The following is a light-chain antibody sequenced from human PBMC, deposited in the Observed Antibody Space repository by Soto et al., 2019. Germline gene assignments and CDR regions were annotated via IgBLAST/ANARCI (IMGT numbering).Light chain of an antibody. CDR2: KVS. CDR1: ESLLYSDGNIY. V-gene: IGKV2-30*01. J-gene: IGKJ5*01. CDR3: MQSTQLPPT. Sequence: DVVMTQSPLSLPVTLGQPSSVSCRSSESLLYSDGNIYLNWFHQRPGQSPRRLIYKVSNRDSGVPDRFSGSGSGTDFTLEISRVETDDVGIYYCMQSTQLPPTFGQGTRLEIK.